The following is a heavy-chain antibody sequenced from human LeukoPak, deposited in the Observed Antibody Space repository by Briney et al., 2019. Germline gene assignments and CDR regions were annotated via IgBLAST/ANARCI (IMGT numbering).Heavy chain of an antibody. CDR2: IIPILGIA. CDR3: ARDTSIVVIYYGMDV. J-gene: IGHJ6*02. V-gene: IGHV1-69*04. Sequence: AASVKVSCKASGGTFSSYAISRVRQAPGQGLEWMGRIIPILGIANYAQKFQGRVTITADKSTSTAYMELSSLRSEDTAVYYCARDTSIVVIYYGMDVWGQGTTVTVSS. D-gene: IGHD3-22*01. CDR1: GGTFSSYA.